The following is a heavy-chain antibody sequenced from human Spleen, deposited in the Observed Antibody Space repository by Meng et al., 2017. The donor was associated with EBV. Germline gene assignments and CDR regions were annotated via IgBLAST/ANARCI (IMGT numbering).Heavy chain of an antibody. CDR1: GGSVSSGSYY. J-gene: IGHJ4*02. CDR3: ARDISGSHDY. D-gene: IGHD1-26*01. Sequence: QVQLQESGPGLVKPSETLSLTCTVSGGSVSSGSYYWSWIRQPPGKGQEWIGYIYYSGSTNYNPSLKSRVTISVDTSKNQFSLKLSSVTAADTAVYYCARDISGSHDYWGQGTLVTVSS. V-gene: IGHV4-61*01. CDR2: IYYSGST.